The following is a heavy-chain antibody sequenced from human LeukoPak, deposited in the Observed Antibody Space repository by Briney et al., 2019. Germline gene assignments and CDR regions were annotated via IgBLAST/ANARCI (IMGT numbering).Heavy chain of an antibody. CDR1: GYTFTSYY. V-gene: IGHV1-2*02. CDR2: INPNSGGT. D-gene: IGHD1-26*01. CDR3: ARVPPVGHLGMDV. Sequence: GASVKVSCKASGYTFTSYYMHWVRQAPGQGLEWMGWINPNSGGTNYAQKFQGRVTITADESTSTAYMELSSLRSEDTAVYYCARVPPVGHLGMDVWGKGTTVTVSS. J-gene: IGHJ6*03.